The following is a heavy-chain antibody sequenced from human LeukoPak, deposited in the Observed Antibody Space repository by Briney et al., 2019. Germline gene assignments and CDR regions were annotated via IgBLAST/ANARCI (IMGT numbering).Heavy chain of an antibody. CDR3: AREAGMAAAAPEAFDI. D-gene: IGHD6-13*01. J-gene: IGHJ3*02. Sequence: PGGSLRLSCAASGFSLSSYAMHWVRQAPGKGLEWVAVISYDGSNKHYADSVKGRFTISRDNSKNTLYLQMNSLRAEDTAVYYCAREAGMAAAAPEAFDIWGQGTMVTVSS. V-gene: IGHV3-30-3*01. CDR1: GFSLSSYA. CDR2: ISYDGSNK.